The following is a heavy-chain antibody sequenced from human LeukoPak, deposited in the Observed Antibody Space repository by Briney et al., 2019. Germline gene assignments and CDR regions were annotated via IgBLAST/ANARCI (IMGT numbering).Heavy chain of an antibody. J-gene: IGHJ4*02. CDR1: GYTFTSYG. V-gene: IGHV1-46*01. CDR3: ARVRYRLAETYIDY. Sequence: ASVKVSCKASGYTFTSYGISWVRQAPGQGLEWMGIINPNGINTRYAQKFQGRVTMTRDMSTSTAYMELSRLRSDDTAVYYCARVRYRLAETYIDYWGQGTLVTVSS. D-gene: IGHD3-16*01. CDR2: INPNGINT.